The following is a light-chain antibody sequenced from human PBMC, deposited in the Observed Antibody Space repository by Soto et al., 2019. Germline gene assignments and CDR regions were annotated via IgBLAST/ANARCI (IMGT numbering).Light chain of an antibody. CDR3: QQYNNWHLT. CDR1: QSVSSY. Sequence: ENVLTQSPASLSLPPGERATLSCRASQSVSSYLAWYQQKPGQAPRLLIYGASTRATGIPARFSGSGSGTEFTLTISSLQSEDFAVYYCQQYNNWHLTFGGGTKVDIK. J-gene: IGKJ4*01. CDR2: GAS. V-gene: IGKV3-15*01.